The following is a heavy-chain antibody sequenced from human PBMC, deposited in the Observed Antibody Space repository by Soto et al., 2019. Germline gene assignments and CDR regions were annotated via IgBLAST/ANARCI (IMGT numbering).Heavy chain of an antibody. J-gene: IGHJ6*02. V-gene: IGHV1-18*01. Sequence: GASVKVSCKASGYTFTSYGISWVRQAPGQGHEWMGWISAYNGNTNYAQKLQGRVTMTTDTSTSTAYMELRSLRSDDTAVYYCARRSGYSMGYYYYGMDVWGQGTTVTVSS. CDR1: GYTFTSYG. CDR2: ISAYNGNT. CDR3: ARRSGYSMGYYYYGMDV. D-gene: IGHD3-3*01.